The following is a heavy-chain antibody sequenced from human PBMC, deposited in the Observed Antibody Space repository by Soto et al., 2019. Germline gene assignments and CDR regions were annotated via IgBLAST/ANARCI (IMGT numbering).Heavy chain of an antibody. CDR1: GFSLSTSGVG. Sequence: QITLKESGPTLVKPTQTLTLTCTFSGFSLSTSGVGVGWIRQPPGKALEWLALIYWDDDDRYSPSLRSSLTITQDTSKNPVVLTMTNMDPVDTATYYCARVRYYDSSGYLDYWGQGTLVTVSS. CDR2: IYWDDDD. V-gene: IGHV2-5*02. J-gene: IGHJ4*02. CDR3: ARVRYYDSSGYLDY. D-gene: IGHD3-22*01.